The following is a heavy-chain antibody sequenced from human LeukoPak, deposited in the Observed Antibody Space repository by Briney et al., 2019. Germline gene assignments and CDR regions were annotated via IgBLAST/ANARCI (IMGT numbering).Heavy chain of an antibody. CDR3: ARLSFGIAARGGAFDI. D-gene: IGHD6-6*01. CDR2: IYYSGST. Sequence: PSETLSLTCTVSGGSISSGDYYWSWIRQPPGKGLEWIGYIYYSGSTYYNPSLKSRVTISVDTSKNQFSLKLSSVTAADTAVYYCARLSFGIAARGGAFDIWGQGTMVTVSS. J-gene: IGHJ3*02. CDR1: GGSISSGDYY. V-gene: IGHV4-30-4*08.